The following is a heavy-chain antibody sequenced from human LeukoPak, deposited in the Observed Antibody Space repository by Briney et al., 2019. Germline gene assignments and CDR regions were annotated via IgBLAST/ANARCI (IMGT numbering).Heavy chain of an antibody. CDR1: GYSFTSYW. Sequence: GESLKISCKGSGYSFTSYWIGWVRQMPGKGLEWMGIIYPGDSDTRYSPSFQSQVTISADKSISTAYLQWSSLKASDTAMYYCARQGRGIAARPYNWFDPWGQGTLVTVSS. V-gene: IGHV5-51*01. J-gene: IGHJ5*02. D-gene: IGHD6-6*01. CDR2: IYPGDSDT. CDR3: ARQGRGIAARPYNWFDP.